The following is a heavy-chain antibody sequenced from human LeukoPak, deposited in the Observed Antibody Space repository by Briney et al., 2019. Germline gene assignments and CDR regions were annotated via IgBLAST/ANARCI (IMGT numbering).Heavy chain of an antibody. CDR3: ARGIRSSGWYYFDY. V-gene: IGHV4-34*01. Sequence: SETLSLTCAVYGGSFSGYYWSWIRQPPGKGLEWIGEINHSGSTNYNPSLKSRVTISVDTSKNQFSLKLSSVTAADTAVYYCARGIRSSGWYYFDYRGQGTLVTVSS. J-gene: IGHJ4*02. D-gene: IGHD6-19*01. CDR2: INHSGST. CDR1: GGSFSGYY.